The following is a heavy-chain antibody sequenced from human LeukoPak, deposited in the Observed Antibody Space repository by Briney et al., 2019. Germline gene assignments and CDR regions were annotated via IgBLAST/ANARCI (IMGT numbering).Heavy chain of an antibody. D-gene: IGHD5-24*01. CDR1: GYSISSGYY. J-gene: IGHJ4*02. CDR3: ARNRDGYNSFDY. Sequence: SETLCLNCTVSGYSISSGYYWGWIRQPPGRGLEWIGSIYHSGSTYYNPSLKSRVTISVDTSKNHLSPKLSSVTAADTAVYYCARNRDGYNSFDYWGQGTLVTVSS. V-gene: IGHV4-38-2*02. CDR2: IYHSGST.